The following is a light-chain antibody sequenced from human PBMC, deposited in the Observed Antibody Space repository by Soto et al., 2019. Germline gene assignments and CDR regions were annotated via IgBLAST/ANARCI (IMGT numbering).Light chain of an antibody. J-gene: IGKJ3*01. CDR2: DAS. CDR1: QTISSW. Sequence: SQTISSWLAWYQQKRGKAPNLLIYDASTLESGVPSRFSGSGSGTECTLTISSLQPEDVATDDCQQFHSYSRTFGPGTKVDIK. CDR3: QQFHSYSRT. V-gene: IGKV1-5*01.